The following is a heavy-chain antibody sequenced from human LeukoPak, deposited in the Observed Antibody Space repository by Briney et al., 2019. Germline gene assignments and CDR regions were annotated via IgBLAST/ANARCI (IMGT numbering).Heavy chain of an antibody. CDR3: ARVLLWFGELSHFDY. D-gene: IGHD3-10*01. V-gene: IGHV4-30-4*01. J-gene: IGHJ4*02. Sequence: SQTLSLTCTVSGGSISSGDYYWSWIRQPPGKGLEWIGYIYYSGSTYYNPSLKSRVTISVDTSKNQFSLELSSVTAADTAVYYCARVLLWFGELSHFDYWGQGTLVTASS. CDR1: GGSISSGDYY. CDR2: IYYSGST.